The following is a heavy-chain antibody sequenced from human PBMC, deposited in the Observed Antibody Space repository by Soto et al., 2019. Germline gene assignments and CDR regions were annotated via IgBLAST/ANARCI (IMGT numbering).Heavy chain of an antibody. CDR2: INAPATST. V-gene: IGHV3-48*03. D-gene: IGHD2-21*02. CDR1: GFIFSNFG. CDR3: TRDPEGDLDFDY. Sequence: DVQLVESGGRLVQPGGSLRLSCAASGFIFSNFGLTWVRQAPGKGLEWVSHINAPATSTLYANSVRGRFAISRDNARNSVYLQMSSLTGEDTAVYYCTRDPEGDLDFDYWGQGTLVTVSS. J-gene: IGHJ4*02.